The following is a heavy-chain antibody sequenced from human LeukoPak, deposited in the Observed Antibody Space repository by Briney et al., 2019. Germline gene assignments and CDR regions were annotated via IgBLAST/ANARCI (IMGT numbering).Heavy chain of an antibody. J-gene: IGHJ4*02. Sequence: GGSLRLSCAASGFTLSSCGMHWVRQAPGKGLQWVAFIRYDGGNKYYADSVKGRFTISRDNSKNTLYLQMNSLRAEDTAVYYCAKVKSGPGLWREFDYWGQGTLVIVSS. CDR1: GFTLSSCG. D-gene: IGHD5-18*01. V-gene: IGHV3-30*02. CDR2: IRYDGGNK. CDR3: AKVKSGPGLWREFDY.